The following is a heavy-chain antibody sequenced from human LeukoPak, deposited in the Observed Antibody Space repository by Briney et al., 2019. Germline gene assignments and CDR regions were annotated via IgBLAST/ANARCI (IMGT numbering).Heavy chain of an antibody. CDR3: ARPLNGYCSSTSCDGFDY. V-gene: IGHV5-51*01. D-gene: IGHD2-2*03. CDR2: IYPGDSDT. J-gene: IGHJ4*02. CDR1: GYSFTSYW. Sequence: GESLKISCKGSGYSFTSYWIGWVRQMPGKGLEWMGIIYPGDSDTRYSPSFQGQVTISADKSISTAYLQWSSLKASDTAMYYCARPLNGYCSSTSCDGFDYWGQGTLVTVSS.